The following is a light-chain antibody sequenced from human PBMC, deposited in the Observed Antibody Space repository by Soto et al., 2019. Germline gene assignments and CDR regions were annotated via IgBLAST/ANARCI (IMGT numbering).Light chain of an antibody. CDR1: QGITDY. V-gene: IGKV1-27*01. Sequence: DIQMTQSPSSLSASVGDRVTITCRASQGITDYLAWYQQKPGQVPNLLIYAASTLQSGVPSRFSASGSGTDFTLTITGLQPEDAATYYCQSYNSAPWTFGQGTKVDIK. CDR3: QSYNSAPWT. J-gene: IGKJ1*01. CDR2: AAS.